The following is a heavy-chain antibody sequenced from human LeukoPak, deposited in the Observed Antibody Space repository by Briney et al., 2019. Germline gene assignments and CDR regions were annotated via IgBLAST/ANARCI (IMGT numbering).Heavy chain of an antibody. V-gene: IGHV4-4*07. CDR1: GGSISSYY. CDR3: ARATYISSRASQLGY. CDR2: IYTSGST. D-gene: IGHD6-13*01. Sequence: SETLSLTCTVSGGSISSYYWSWIRQPAGKGLEWIGRIYTSGSTNYNPSLKSRVTMSVDTSKNQFSLRLRSVTAADTAMYYCARATYISSRASQLGYWGQGTLVTVSS. J-gene: IGHJ4*02.